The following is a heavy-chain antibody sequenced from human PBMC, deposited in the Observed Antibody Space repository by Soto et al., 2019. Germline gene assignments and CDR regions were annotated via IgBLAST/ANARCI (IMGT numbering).Heavy chain of an antibody. V-gene: IGHV6-1*01. D-gene: IGHD1-26*01. CDR3: GSDVPTHGSSDSYRDY. CDR2: TYYRSRWYN. J-gene: IGHJ4*02. Sequence: SQTLSLTCAISGDSVSGNSAAWNWIRQSPSRGLEWLGRTYYRSRWYNDYAVSVKSRITVTPDTSKNQFSLHLNSVTPDDTAVYYWGSDVPTHGSSDSYRDYWRQGSLVTVSS. CDR1: GDSVSGNSAA.